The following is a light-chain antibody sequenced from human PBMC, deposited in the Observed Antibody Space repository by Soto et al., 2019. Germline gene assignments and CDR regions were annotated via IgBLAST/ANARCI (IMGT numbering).Light chain of an antibody. CDR1: QSVSSN. CDR2: GAS. J-gene: IGKJ5*01. CDR3: QQYNNWPIT. V-gene: IGKV3-15*01. Sequence: EIVMTQSPATLSVSPGERATLXXRASQSVSSNLAWYQQKPGQAPRXVIYGASTRATGIPARFSGSGSGTEFTLTISSLQSEDFAVYYCQQYNNWPITFGQGTRLENK.